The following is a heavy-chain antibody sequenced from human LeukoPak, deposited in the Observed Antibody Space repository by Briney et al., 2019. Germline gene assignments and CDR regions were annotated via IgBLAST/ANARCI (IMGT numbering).Heavy chain of an antibody. D-gene: IGHD1-26*01. V-gene: IGHV3-23*01. CDR3: ARGGDYHAY. CDR2: ISGSGGST. J-gene: IGHJ4*02. CDR1: GFTFSSYA. Sequence: GGSLRLSCAASGFTFSSYAMSWVRQAPGKGLEWVSAISGSGGSTYYADSVKGRFTISRDNAKNSLSLQMNSLGVEDTAVYYCARGGDYHAYWGQGTLVTVSS.